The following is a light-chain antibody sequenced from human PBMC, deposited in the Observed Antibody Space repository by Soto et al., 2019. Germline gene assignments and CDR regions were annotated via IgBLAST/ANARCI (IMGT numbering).Light chain of an antibody. J-gene: IGKJ1*01. CDR1: QNIGTW. Sequence: DIQMTQSPTTLSASVVDRVSITCRASQNIGTWLAWYQQKPGKAPNLLIYDASSLETGVPSRFSGSGSGTEFTLTISSLQPDDFATYYCQQYETFSGTFGPGTKVDIK. CDR2: DAS. CDR3: QQYETFSGT. V-gene: IGKV1-5*01.